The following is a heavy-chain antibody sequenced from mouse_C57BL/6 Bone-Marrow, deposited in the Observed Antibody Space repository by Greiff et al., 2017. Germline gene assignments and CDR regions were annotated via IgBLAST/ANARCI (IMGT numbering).Heavy chain of an antibody. CDR2: LYPGSGNT. CDR1: GYSFTSYY. V-gene: IGHV1-66*01. D-gene: IGHD1-1*01. J-gene: IGHJ4*01. CDR3: ATLTTVVAEDAMDY. Sequence: QVQLQQSGPELVKPGASVKISCKASGYSFTSYYIHWVKQRPGQGLEWIGWLYPGSGNTKYNEKFKGKATLTADTSSSTAYMQLSSLTSEDSAVYYCATLTTVVAEDAMDYWGQGTSVTVSS.